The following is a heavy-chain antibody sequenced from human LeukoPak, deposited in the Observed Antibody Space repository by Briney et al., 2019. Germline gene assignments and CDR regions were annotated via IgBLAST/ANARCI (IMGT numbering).Heavy chain of an antibody. J-gene: IGHJ3*02. D-gene: IGHD3-22*01. CDR1: GGSISSGAYY. Sequence: PSQTLSLTCTVSGGSISSGAYYWSWIRQPPGKGLEWIGYIYYSGSTYYNPSLKSRVTISVDTSKNQFSLKLSSVTAADTAVYYCARDGHYYDSSGYYYISARAFDIWGQGTMVTVSS. V-gene: IGHV4-30-4*01. CDR3: ARDGHYYDSSGYYYISARAFDI. CDR2: IYYSGST.